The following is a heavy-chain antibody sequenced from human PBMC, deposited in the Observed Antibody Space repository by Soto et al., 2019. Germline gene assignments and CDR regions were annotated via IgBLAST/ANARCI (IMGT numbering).Heavy chain of an antibody. CDR3: ARVYCSGGSCYSIDY. V-gene: IGHV1-46*03. D-gene: IGHD2-15*01. CDR1: GYTFTTYY. CDR2: INPSNST. J-gene: IGHJ4*02. Sequence: QVQLVQSGAEVKKPGASVKVSCKASGYTFTTYYMHWVRQAPGQGLEWMGIINPSNSTTYAQKFQGRGNMTRDTSTSTVYMELSSLRSEDTAVYYCARVYCSGGSCYSIDYWGQGTLVTVSS.